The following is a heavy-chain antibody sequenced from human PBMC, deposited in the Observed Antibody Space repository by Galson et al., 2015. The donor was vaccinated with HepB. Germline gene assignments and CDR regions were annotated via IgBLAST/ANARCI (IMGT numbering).Heavy chain of an antibody. CDR1: GFDFSSFA. J-gene: IGHJ4*02. Sequence: SLRLSCAAAGFDFSSFAMHWVRQAPGEGLEWVAVISSDGSSEFYADSGKGPCTISRDNSKDALYLQMNSLRPEDTAVYYCAREQVGAIYFDYWGQGVLVTVSS. V-gene: IGHV3-30*04. CDR2: ISSDGSSE. CDR3: AREQVGAIYFDY. D-gene: IGHD1-26*01.